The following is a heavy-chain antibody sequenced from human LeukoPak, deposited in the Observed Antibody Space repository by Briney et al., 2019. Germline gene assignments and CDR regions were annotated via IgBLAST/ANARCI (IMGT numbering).Heavy chain of an antibody. CDR2: INPNSGGT. Sequence: ASVKVSCKASGYTFTGYYMHWVRQAPGQGLEWMGWINPNSGGTNYAQKFQGRVTMTRDTSISTAYMELSRLRPDDTAVYYCARPGAQYYYDSSGYYFHWDYWGQGTLVTVSS. V-gene: IGHV1-2*02. CDR1: GYTFTGYY. CDR3: ARPGAQYYYDSSGYYFHWDY. D-gene: IGHD3-22*01. J-gene: IGHJ4*02.